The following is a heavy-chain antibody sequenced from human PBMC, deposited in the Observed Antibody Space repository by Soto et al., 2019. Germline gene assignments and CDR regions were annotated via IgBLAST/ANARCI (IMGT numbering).Heavy chain of an antibody. CDR3: ARGGKYYDFWSGYRSYYYYMDV. J-gene: IGHJ6*03. Sequence: GGSLRLSCAASGFTFSSYWMSWVRQAPGKGLEWVANIKQDGSEKYYVDSVKGRFTISRDNAKNSLYLQMNSLRAEDTAVYYCARGGKYYDFWSGYRSYYYYMDVWGKGTTVTVSS. D-gene: IGHD3-3*01. CDR2: IKQDGSEK. CDR1: GFTFSSYW. V-gene: IGHV3-7*01.